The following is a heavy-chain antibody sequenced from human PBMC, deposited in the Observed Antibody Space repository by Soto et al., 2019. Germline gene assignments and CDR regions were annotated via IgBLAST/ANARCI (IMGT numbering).Heavy chain of an antibody. D-gene: IGHD3-10*01. CDR1: GGSVSSGSYY. CDR3: ARDMMDYYGSGRSDWFDP. Sequence: SETLSLTCTVSGGSVSSGSYYWSWIRQPPGKGLEWIGYIYYSGSTNYNPSLKSRVTISVDTSKNQFSLKLSSVTAADTAVYYCARDMMDYYGSGRSDWFDPWGQGTLVTVSS. J-gene: IGHJ5*02. CDR2: IYYSGST. V-gene: IGHV4-61*01.